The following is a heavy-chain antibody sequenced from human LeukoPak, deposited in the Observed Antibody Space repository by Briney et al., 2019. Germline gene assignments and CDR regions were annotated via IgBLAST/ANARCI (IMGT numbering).Heavy chain of an antibody. D-gene: IGHD6-13*01. CDR2: INPNNGGT. CDR1: GYTFIGYY. V-gene: IGHV1-2*02. Sequence: ASVKVSCKASGYTFIGYYMHWVRQAPGQGLEWMGWINPNNGGTNSPQKFQGRVAMTRDTSISATYMELSSLRSDDTAVYYCARCYSSSWQRLDNWGQGTLVIVSS. J-gene: IGHJ4*02. CDR3: ARCYSSSWQRLDN.